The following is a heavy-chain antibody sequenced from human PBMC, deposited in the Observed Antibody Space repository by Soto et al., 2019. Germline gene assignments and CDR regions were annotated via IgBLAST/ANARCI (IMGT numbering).Heavy chain of an antibody. Sequence: PGGSLRLSCAASGFTFSSYSMNWVRQAPGKGLEWVSYISSSSSTIYYADSVKGRFTISRDNAKNSLYLQMNSLRAEDTAVYYCARAESSPFLYYFDYWGQGTLVTVSS. CDR1: GFTFSSYS. V-gene: IGHV3-48*01. D-gene: IGHD2-2*01. J-gene: IGHJ4*02. CDR3: ARAESSPFLYYFDY. CDR2: ISSSSSTI.